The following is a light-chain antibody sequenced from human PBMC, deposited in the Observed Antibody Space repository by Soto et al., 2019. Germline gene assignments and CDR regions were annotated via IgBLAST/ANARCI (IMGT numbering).Light chain of an antibody. CDR2: EVS. CDR3: SSYTSSNTVI. J-gene: IGLJ2*01. V-gene: IGLV2-14*01. CDR1: SSDVGGYDY. Sequence: QSALTQPASVSGSPGQSITISCTGNSSDVGGYDYVSWYQQSPGKVPKLLIYEVSTRPSGLSNRFSGSKSGNTASLTISGLQSEDEADYYCSSYTSSNTVIFGGGTKLTVL.